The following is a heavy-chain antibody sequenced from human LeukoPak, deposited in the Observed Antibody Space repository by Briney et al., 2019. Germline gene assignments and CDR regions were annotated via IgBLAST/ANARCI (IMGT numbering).Heavy chain of an antibody. CDR2: IWHSGTT. V-gene: IGHV4-38-2*01. J-gene: IGHJ4*02. CDR3: ARLWGSGYYFDS. Sequence: SETLSLTCVVSGYSISSGYYWGWIRQPPGKGLEWIGSIWHSGTTYYNPSLKSRVTISVDTSNNQFSLKLSSVTAADTAVFYCARLWGSGYYFDSWGQRTLVTVSS. D-gene: IGHD7-27*01. CDR1: GYSISSGYY.